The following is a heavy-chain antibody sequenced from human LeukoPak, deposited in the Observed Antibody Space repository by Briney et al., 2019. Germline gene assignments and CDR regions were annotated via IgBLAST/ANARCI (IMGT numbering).Heavy chain of an antibody. CDR3: ATGSGTYYDS. J-gene: IGHJ4*02. D-gene: IGHD3-10*01. Sequence: PGGSLRLSCEASTFTFSTYWMPWVRQAPGKGLVWVSYINGDGSTANYADSVKGRLTISRDNARNTLYLQMNSLTAEDTAVYYCATGSGTYYDSWGQGTLVTVSS. CDR2: INGDGSTA. V-gene: IGHV3-74*01. CDR1: TFTFSTYW.